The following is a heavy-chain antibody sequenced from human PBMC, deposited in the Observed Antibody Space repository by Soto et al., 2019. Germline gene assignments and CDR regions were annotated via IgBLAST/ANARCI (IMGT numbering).Heavy chain of an antibody. CDR2: ISSSGSTI. Sequence: GGSLRLSCAASGFTFSSYEMNWVRQAPGKGLEWVSYISSSGSTIYYADSVKGRFTISRDNAKNSLYLQMNSLRAEDTAVYYCARDSHSSGGAFDIWRQGTMVTVSS. CDR1: GFTFSSYE. CDR3: ARDSHSSGGAFDI. J-gene: IGHJ3*02. V-gene: IGHV3-48*03. D-gene: IGHD2-15*01.